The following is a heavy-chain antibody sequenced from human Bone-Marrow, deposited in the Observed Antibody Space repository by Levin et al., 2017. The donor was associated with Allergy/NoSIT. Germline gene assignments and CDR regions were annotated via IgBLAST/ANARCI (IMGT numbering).Heavy chain of an antibody. CDR1: GGTFSSYA. V-gene: IGHV1-69*13. D-gene: IGHD2-2*01. CDR3: ARGAVVVPAAMCGSCYYYYYMDV. CDR2: IIPIFGTA. J-gene: IGHJ6*03. Sequence: ASVKVSCKASGGTFSSYAISWVRQAPGQGLEWMGGIIPIFGTANYAQKFQGRVTITADESTSTAYMELSSLRSEDTAVYYCARGAVVVPAAMCGSCYYYYYMDVWGKGTTVTVSS.